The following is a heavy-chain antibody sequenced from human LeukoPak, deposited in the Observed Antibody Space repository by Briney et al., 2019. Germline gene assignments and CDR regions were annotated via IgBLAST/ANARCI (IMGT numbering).Heavy chain of an antibody. Sequence: VSCKAXXYTFTXYGISWVREAPGQGLEWMGWISAYNGNTNYAQKLQGRVTMTTDTSTSTAYMELRSLRSDDTAVYYCARDRTPYSGSYYGDYWGQGTLVTVSS. CDR1: XYTFTXYG. D-gene: IGHD1-26*01. J-gene: IGHJ4*02. CDR3: ARDRTPYSGSYYGDY. CDR2: ISAYNGNT. V-gene: IGHV1-18*01.